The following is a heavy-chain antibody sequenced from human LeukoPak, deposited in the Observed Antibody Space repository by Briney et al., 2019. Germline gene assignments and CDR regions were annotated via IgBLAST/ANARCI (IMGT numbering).Heavy chain of an antibody. Sequence: GGSLRLSCAASGFTFSSYWMHWVRQAPGKGLVWVSRINSDGSSTSYADSVKGRFTISRDNAKNTLYLQMNSLRAEDTAVYYCASWGSYHPNWFDPWGQGTLVTVSS. CDR3: ASWGSYHPNWFDP. CDR1: GFTFSSYW. J-gene: IGHJ5*02. V-gene: IGHV3-74*01. D-gene: IGHD3-16*02. CDR2: INSDGSST.